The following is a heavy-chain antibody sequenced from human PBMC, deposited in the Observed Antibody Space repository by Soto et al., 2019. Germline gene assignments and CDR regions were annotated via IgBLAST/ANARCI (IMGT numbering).Heavy chain of an antibody. Sequence: EVQLVESGGGLVKPGGSLRLSCAASGFTFSSYSMNWVRQAPGKGLEWVSSISSSSSYIYYADSVKGRFTISRDNAKNSLYLQMNSLRAEDTAAYYCARAPIREQLPYFDYWGQGTLVTVSS. CDR2: ISSSSSYI. V-gene: IGHV3-21*01. CDR1: GFTFSSYS. CDR3: ARAPIREQLPYFDY. D-gene: IGHD6-6*01. J-gene: IGHJ4*02.